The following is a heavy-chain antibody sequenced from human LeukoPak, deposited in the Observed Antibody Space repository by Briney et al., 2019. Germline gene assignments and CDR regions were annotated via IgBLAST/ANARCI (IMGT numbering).Heavy chain of an antibody. CDR1: GGSFSGYY. D-gene: IGHD6-13*01. CDR2: INHSGST. CDR3: ARGSWQQLARAYDY. J-gene: IGHJ4*02. V-gene: IGHV4-34*01. Sequence: SETLSLTCAVYGGSFSGYYWSWIRQPPGKGLEWIGEINHSGSTNYNPSLKSRVTISVDTSKNQSSLKLSSVTAADTAVYYCARGSWQQLARAYDYWGQGTLVTVSS.